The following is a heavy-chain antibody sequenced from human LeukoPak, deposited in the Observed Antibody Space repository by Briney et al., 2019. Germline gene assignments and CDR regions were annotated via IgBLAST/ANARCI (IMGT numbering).Heavy chain of an antibody. D-gene: IGHD6-6*01. Sequence: TSETLSLTCAVYGGSFSGYYWSWIRQPPGKGLEWIGEINHSGSTNYNPSLKSRVTISVDTSKNQFSLKLSSVTAADTAVYYCASTTGYSSSNWFDPWGQGTLVTVSS. CDR1: GGSFSGYY. V-gene: IGHV4-34*01. J-gene: IGHJ5*02. CDR3: ASTTGYSSSNWFDP. CDR2: INHSGST.